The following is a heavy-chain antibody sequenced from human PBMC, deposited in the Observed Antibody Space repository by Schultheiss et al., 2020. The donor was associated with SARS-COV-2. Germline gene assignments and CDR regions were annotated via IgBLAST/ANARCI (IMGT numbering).Heavy chain of an antibody. CDR1: GFTFSSYA. CDR3: ARDQLVVVPAAIRFGFDY. J-gene: IGHJ4*02. Sequence: GESLKISCAASGFTFSSYAMHWVRQAPGKGLEWVAVISYDGSNKYYADSVKGRFTISRDNSKNTLYLQMNSLRAEDTAVYYCARDQLVVVPAAIRFGFDYWGQGTLVTVSS. D-gene: IGHD2-2*02. V-gene: IGHV3-30*04. CDR2: ISYDGSNK.